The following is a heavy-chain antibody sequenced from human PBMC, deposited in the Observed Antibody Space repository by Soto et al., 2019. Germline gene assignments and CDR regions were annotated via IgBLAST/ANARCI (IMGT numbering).Heavy chain of an antibody. CDR1: GYTFTSYG. CDR2: ISAYNGNT. CDR3: ARGGITMVRGETYYYYGMDV. D-gene: IGHD3-10*01. J-gene: IGHJ6*02. Sequence: ASVKVSCKASGYTFTSYGISWVRQAPGQGLEWMGWISAYNGNTNYAQKLQGRVTMTTDTSTSTAYMELRSLRSDDTAVYYCARGGITMVRGETYYYYGMDVWGQGTTVTVSS. V-gene: IGHV1-18*01.